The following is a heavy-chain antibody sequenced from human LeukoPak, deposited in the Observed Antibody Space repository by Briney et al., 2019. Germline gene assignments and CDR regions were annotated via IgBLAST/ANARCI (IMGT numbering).Heavy chain of an antibody. CDR3: ARVDWFYYGMDV. Sequence: GGSLRLSCAASGFTFSSYEMNWVRQAPGKGLEWVSYISSSGSTIYYADSVKSRFTISRDNAKNSLYLQMNSLRAEDTAVYYCARVDWFYYGMDVWGQGTTVTVSS. D-gene: IGHD3/OR15-3a*01. CDR1: GFTFSSYE. J-gene: IGHJ6*02. CDR2: ISSSGSTI. V-gene: IGHV3-48*03.